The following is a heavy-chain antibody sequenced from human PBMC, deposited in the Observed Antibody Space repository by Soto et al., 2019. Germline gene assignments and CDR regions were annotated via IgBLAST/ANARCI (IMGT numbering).Heavy chain of an antibody. D-gene: IGHD5-12*01. CDR1: GFTFSDYY. CDR3: ARDLVEMATISYGMDV. CDR2: ISSSGSTI. V-gene: IGHV3-11*01. Sequence: PGGSLRLSCAALGFTFSDYYMSWIRQAPGKGLEWVSYISSSGSTIYYADSVKGRFTISRDNAKNSLYLQMNSLRAEDTAVYYCARDLVEMATISYGMDVWGQGTTVTVSS. J-gene: IGHJ6*02.